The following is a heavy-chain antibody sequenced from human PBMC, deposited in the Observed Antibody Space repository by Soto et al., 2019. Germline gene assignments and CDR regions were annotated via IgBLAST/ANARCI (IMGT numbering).Heavy chain of an antibody. CDR1: GYTFTRYY. D-gene: IGHD4-4*01. V-gene: IGHV1-46*01. CDR2: INPSGGST. Sequence: QVQLVQSGAEVKKPGASVKVSCKASGYTFTRYYMHWVRQAPGQGLEWMGIINPSGGSTSYAQKFQGRVTMNRDTSTSTVYMELSTLRSEDTAVYYCAREVRDYYYGMDVWGQGTTVNVS. CDR3: AREVRDYYYGMDV. J-gene: IGHJ6*02.